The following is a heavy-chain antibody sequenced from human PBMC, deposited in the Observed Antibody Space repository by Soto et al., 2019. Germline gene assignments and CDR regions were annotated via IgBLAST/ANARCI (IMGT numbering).Heavy chain of an antibody. J-gene: IGHJ4*02. Sequence: QVQLVESGGGVVQPGRSLRLSCAASGFTFSSYAMHWVRQAPGKGLEWVAVISYDGSNKYYADSVKGRFTISRDNSKDTLYLQMNSLRAEDTDVYYCARDLTRTVDGTQTFDYWGQGTLVTVSS. CDR3: ARDLTRTVDGTQTFDY. CDR2: ISYDGSNK. D-gene: IGHD6-19*01. V-gene: IGHV3-30-3*01. CDR1: GFTFSSYA.